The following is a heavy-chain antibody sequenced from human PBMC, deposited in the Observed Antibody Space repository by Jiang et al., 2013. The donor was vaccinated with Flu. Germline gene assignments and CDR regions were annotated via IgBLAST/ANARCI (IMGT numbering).Heavy chain of an antibody. Sequence: WNWIRQSPSRGLEWLGRTYYRSKWYNDYAVSVKSRITINPDTSKNQFSLQLNSVTPEDTAVYYCARETRHSSSTRRFDPWGQGTLVTVSS. V-gene: IGHV6-1*01. J-gene: IGHJ5*02. CDR3: ARETRHSSSTRRFDP. CDR2: TYYRSKWYN. D-gene: IGHD6-6*01.